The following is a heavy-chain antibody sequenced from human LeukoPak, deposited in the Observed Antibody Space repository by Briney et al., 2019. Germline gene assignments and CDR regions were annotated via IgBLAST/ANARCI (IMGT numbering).Heavy chain of an antibody. CDR3: ARGGGTYLDAFDF. CDR1: GFTFSSYS. J-gene: IGHJ3*01. V-gene: IGHV3-21*01. CDR2: ISTSSGYV. Sequence: GGSLRLSCAASGFTFSSYSMNWVRQAPGKGLEWVSSISTSSGYVYYADSVKGRFTISRDNARNSLYLQMNSLRAEDTAVYYCARGGGTYLDAFDFWGQGTMVTVSS. D-gene: IGHD3-16*01.